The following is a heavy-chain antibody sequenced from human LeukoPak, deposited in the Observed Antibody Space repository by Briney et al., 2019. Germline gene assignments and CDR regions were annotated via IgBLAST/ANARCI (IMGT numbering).Heavy chain of an antibody. CDR1: GFTFSSYA. J-gene: IGHJ4*02. Sequence: PGGSLRLSCAASGFTFSSYAMHWVRQAPGKGLEWVAVISYDGSNKYYADSVKGRFTISRDNSKNTLYLQMNSLRAEDTAVYYCARDPLYSGYEYYFDYWGQGTLVTVSS. CDR3: ARDPLYSGYEYYFDY. CDR2: ISYDGSNK. V-gene: IGHV3-30-3*01. D-gene: IGHD5-12*01.